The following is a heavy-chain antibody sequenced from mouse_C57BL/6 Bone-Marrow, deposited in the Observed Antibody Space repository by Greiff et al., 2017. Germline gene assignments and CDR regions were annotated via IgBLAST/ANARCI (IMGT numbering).Heavy chain of an antibody. CDR2: INPNNGGT. V-gene: IGHV1-22*01. CDR3: ARAQLRRFAY. CDR1: GYTFTDYN. J-gene: IGHJ3*01. D-gene: IGHD2-4*01. Sequence: EVKLQESGPELVKPGASVKMSCKASGYTFTDYNMHWVKQSHGKSLEWIGYINPNNGGTSYNQKFKGKATLTVNKSSSTAYMELRSLTSEDSAVYYCARAQLRRFAYWGQGTLVTVSA.